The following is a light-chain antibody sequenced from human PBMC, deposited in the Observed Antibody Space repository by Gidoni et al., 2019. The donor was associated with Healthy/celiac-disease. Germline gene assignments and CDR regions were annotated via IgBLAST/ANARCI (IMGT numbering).Light chain of an antibody. J-gene: IGKJ4*01. Sequence: DIVMTQSPDSLAVSLGERATINCKSSQSVLYSSNNKNYLAWYQQKPGQPPKLLIYWASTRESGVPDRFSGSGSGTDFTLTISSLQAEDVAVYYCQQYYSTHALTFGGXTKVEIK. V-gene: IGKV4-1*01. CDR2: WAS. CDR1: QSVLYSSNNKNY. CDR3: QQYYSTHALT.